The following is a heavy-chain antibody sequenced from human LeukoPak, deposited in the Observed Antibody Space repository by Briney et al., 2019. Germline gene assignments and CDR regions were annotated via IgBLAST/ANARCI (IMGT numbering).Heavy chain of an antibody. CDR2: IWYDGSNK. V-gene: IGHV3-33*01. Sequence: GGSLRLSCEASGFTFSNYAIHWVRQAPGKGLEWVAVIWYDGSNKYYADSVKGRFTISRDNSKNTLYLQMNSLRAEDTAVYYCARRAAYCGGDCYRAFDIWGQGTMVTVSS. D-gene: IGHD2-21*02. J-gene: IGHJ3*02. CDR1: GFTFSNYA. CDR3: ARRAAYCGGDCYRAFDI.